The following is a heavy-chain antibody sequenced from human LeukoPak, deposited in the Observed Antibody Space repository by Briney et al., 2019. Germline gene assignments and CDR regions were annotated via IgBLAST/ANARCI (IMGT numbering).Heavy chain of an antibody. CDR3: ASQGAFEYSSSSRFDP. J-gene: IGHJ5*02. CDR1: GYTFTSYY. V-gene: IGHV1-46*01. Sequence: ASVKVSYKASGYTFTSYYMHWVRQAPGQRLEWMGIINPSGGSTSYAQKFQGRVTMTRDMSTSTVYMELSSLRSEDTAVYYCASQGAFEYSSSSRFDPWGQGTLVTVSS. D-gene: IGHD6-6*01. CDR2: INPSGGST.